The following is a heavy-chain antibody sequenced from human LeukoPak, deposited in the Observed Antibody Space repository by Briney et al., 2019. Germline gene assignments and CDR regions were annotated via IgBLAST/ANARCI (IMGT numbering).Heavy chain of an antibody. Sequence: SETLSLTCTVSGGSISSYYWSWIRQPPGKGLEWIGYIYYSGSTNYNPSLKSRVTISVDTSKNQFSLKLSSVTAADTAVYYCARGADDSSGYYPAYFDYWGQGTLVTVSS. CDR1: GGSISSYY. CDR3: ARGADDSSGYYPAYFDY. CDR2: IYYSGST. J-gene: IGHJ4*02. V-gene: IGHV4-59*12. D-gene: IGHD3-22*01.